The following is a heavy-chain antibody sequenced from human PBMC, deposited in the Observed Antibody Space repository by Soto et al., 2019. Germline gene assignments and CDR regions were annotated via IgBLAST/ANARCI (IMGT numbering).Heavy chain of an antibody. CDR2: TYYSGSA. V-gene: IGHV4-59*01. CDR1: GGSISSYF. CDR3: ASTRLPSSGWNPEYFQH. Sequence: PSETLSLTCSVSGGSISSYFWSWIRQPPGKGLEWIGYTYYSGSANYNPSLRSRVTVSVDTSKNQFSLKLTSVTAADTAVYYCASTRLPSSGWNPEYFQHWGQGTLVTVSS. D-gene: IGHD6-19*01. J-gene: IGHJ1*01.